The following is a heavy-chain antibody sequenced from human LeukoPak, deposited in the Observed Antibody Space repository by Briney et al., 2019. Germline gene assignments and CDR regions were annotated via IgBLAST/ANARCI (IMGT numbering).Heavy chain of an antibody. CDR3: AKDHFADYGDYVGFFGF. CDR1: GLTFTSYA. Sequence: GGSLRLSCAASGLTFTSYAMSWVRQTPGKGLEWVSAISGSGGSTYYADSVKGRFTISRDNSKNTLYLQMNSLRAEDTAVYYCAKDHFADYGDYVGFFGFWGQGTLVTVSS. CDR2: ISGSGGST. V-gene: IGHV3-23*01. J-gene: IGHJ4*02. D-gene: IGHD4-17*01.